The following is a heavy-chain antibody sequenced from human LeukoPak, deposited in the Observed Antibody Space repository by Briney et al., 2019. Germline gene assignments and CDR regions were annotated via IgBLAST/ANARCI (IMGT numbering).Heavy chain of an antibody. V-gene: IGHV3-7*01. Sequence: GGSLRLSCAASGFTFSNYNMNWVRQAPGKGLEWVAIINQDGSRKSSADSVKGRFTISRDNAKNLLYLQMNSLRAEDTAVYYCARDPGWGALDHWGQGTLVTVS. CDR1: GFTFSNYN. D-gene: IGHD3-16*01. CDR2: INQDGSRK. CDR3: ARDPGWGALDH. J-gene: IGHJ4*02.